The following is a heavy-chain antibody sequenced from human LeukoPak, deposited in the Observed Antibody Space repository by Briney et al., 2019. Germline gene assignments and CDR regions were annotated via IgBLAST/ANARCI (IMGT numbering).Heavy chain of an antibody. Sequence: ASVKVSCKASGGTFSSYAISWVRQAPGQGLEWMGWISAYNGNTNYAQKLQGRVTMTTDTSTSTAYMELRSLRSDDTAVYYCASSWYGDYYGMDVWGQGTTVTVSS. CDR1: GGTFSSYA. D-gene: IGHD6-13*01. CDR2: ISAYNGNT. CDR3: ASSWYGDYYGMDV. V-gene: IGHV1-18*01. J-gene: IGHJ6*02.